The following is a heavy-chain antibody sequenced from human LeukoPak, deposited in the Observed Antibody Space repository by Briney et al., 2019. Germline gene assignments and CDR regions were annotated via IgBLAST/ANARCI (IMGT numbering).Heavy chain of an antibody. CDR3: ARPRSAYYDSSGFYI. D-gene: IGHD3-22*01. J-gene: IGHJ4*02. V-gene: IGHV1-8*01. CDR1: GYTFTSYD. CDR2: MSTNNDIT. Sequence: ASVKVSCKASGYTFTSYDIHWARQATGQGLEWMGWMSTNNDITGYAQKFQGRVTMTRSTSMSTAYMELSSLRSEDTAVYYCARPRSAYYDSSGFYIWGQGSLVTVSS.